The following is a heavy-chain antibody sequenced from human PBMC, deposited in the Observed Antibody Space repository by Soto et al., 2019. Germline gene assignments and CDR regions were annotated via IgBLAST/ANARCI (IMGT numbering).Heavy chain of an antibody. J-gene: IGHJ6*02. Sequence: QVQLVQSGAEVRKPGSSVKVSCKASGGTFSSYAISWVRQAPGQGVEWMGGSIPIFGTANYAQKYQGRVTITADESKSTAYMKLSSLRSEDTAVYYCASLRLLEWLYGMDVWGQGPTVTVSS. CDR1: GGTFSSYA. D-gene: IGHD3-3*01. CDR2: SIPIFGTA. V-gene: IGHV1-69*01. CDR3: ASLRLLEWLYGMDV.